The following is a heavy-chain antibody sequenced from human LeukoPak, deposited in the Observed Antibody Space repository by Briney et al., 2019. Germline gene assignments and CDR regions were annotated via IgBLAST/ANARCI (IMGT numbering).Heavy chain of an antibody. Sequence: ASVTVSCKASGYTFTGYYIHWVRQAPGQGLEWMGWINPNSGGTNYAHNFQGRVTMTRDTSISTASMELSRLRSDDTAVYYCATVSRYYPTPFDFWGQGTLVTVSS. CDR1: GYTFTGYY. CDR3: ATVSRYYPTPFDF. D-gene: IGHD2-2*01. J-gene: IGHJ4*02. CDR2: INPNSGGT. V-gene: IGHV1-2*07.